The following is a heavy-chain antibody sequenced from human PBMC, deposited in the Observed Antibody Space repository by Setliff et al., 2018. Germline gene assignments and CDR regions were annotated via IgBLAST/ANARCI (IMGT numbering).Heavy chain of an antibody. J-gene: IGHJ3*02. CDR1: GGSISSHY. CDR2: IYYSGST. D-gene: IGHD2-21*01. CDR3: ARVPLMIAIRHAFDI. Sequence: SETLSLTCTVSGGSISSHYWSWIRQPPGKALEWIGYIYYSGSTYYNPSLKSRVTISVDTSKNQFSLKLSSVTAADTAVYYCARVPLMIAIRHAFDIWGQGTMVTVSS. V-gene: IGHV4-59*06.